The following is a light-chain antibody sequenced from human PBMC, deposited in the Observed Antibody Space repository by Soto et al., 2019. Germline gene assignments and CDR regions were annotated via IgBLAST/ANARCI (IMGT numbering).Light chain of an antibody. J-gene: IGLJ3*02. CDR1: SSDLGAYNY. CDR3: SSYRSSMTLV. V-gene: IGLV2-14*03. CDR2: DVS. Sequence: SVLTEPASVSGSPGQSITISCTGSSSDLGAYNYVSWYQQHPDKAPKLMIFDVSIRPSGVSHRFSGSKSGRTASLTISGLQAEDEADYYCSSYRSSMTLVFGGGTQLTVL.